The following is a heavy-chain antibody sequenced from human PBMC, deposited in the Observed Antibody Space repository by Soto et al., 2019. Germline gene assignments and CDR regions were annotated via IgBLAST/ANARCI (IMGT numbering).Heavy chain of an antibody. V-gene: IGHV3-74*01. D-gene: IGHD3-22*01. CDR2: IIGDGSGA. Sequence: GGSLRLSCAASGITFSNYWMHWVRQAPGKGLEWVSRIIGDGSGANYADSVKGRFAISRDNSKNTLYLQMNSLRAEDTAVYYCAKDSYSSGYNWFDPWGQGTLVTVSS. CDR1: GITFSNYW. J-gene: IGHJ5*02. CDR3: AKDSYSSGYNWFDP.